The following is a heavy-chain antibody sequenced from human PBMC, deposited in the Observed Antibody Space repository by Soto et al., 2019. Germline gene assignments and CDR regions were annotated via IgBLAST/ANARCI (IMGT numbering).Heavy chain of an antibody. CDR3: ARSLFPDVDIYAMDF. CDR2: IWNDGSNK. V-gene: IGHV3-33*01. D-gene: IGHD5-12*01. CDR1: GFTFRDHA. J-gene: IGHJ6*02. Sequence: PGGSLRLSCAASGFTFRDHAMHWVRQAPGKGREWLAIIWNDGSNKFYAGSVQGRFTISRDNSKNTVYLQMNTLSAEETAVYYCARSLFPDVDIYAMDFWGQGTRVTVSS.